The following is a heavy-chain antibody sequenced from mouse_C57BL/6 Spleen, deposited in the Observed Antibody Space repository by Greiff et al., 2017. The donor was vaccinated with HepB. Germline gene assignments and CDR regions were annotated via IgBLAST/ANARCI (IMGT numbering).Heavy chain of an antibody. J-gene: IGHJ2*01. V-gene: IGHV1-82*01. D-gene: IGHD6-1*01. Sequence: QVQLKQSGPELVKPGASVKISCKASGYAFSSSWMNWVKQRPGKGLEWIGRIYPGDGDTNYNGKFKGKATLTADKSSSTAYMQLSSLTSEDSAVYFCAREEATPFFDYWGQGTTLTVSS. CDR2: IYPGDGDT. CDR1: GYAFSSSW. CDR3: AREEATPFFDY.